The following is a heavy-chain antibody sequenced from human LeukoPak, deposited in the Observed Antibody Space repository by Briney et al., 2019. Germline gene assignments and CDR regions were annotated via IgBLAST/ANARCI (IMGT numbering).Heavy chain of an antibody. CDR2: IYYSGST. V-gene: IGHV4-39*07. Sequence: ETLSLTCTVSGGSISSSSYYWGWIRQPPGKGLEWIGSIYYSGSTYYNPSLKSRVTISVDTSKNQFSLKLSSVTAADTAVYYCARASRFDYWGQGTLVTVSS. CDR1: GGSISSSSYY. J-gene: IGHJ4*02. CDR3: ARASRFDY. D-gene: IGHD3-16*01.